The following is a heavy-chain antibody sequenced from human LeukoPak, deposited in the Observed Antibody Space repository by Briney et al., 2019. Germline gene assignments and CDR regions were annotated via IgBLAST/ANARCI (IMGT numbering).Heavy chain of an antibody. CDR3: AKAGLTIFGVVPRYYYYMDV. CDR1: GFTFSSYG. V-gene: IGHV3-33*06. CDR2: IWYDGSNK. Sequence: GGSLRLSCAASGFTFSSYGMHWVRQAPGKGLEWVAVIWYDGSNKYYADSVKGRFTISRDNSKNTLYLQMNSLRAEDTAVYYCAKAGLTIFGVVPRYYYYMDVWGKGTRSPSP. D-gene: IGHD3-3*01. J-gene: IGHJ6*03.